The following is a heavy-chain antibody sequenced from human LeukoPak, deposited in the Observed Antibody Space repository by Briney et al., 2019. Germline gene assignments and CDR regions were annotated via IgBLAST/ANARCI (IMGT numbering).Heavy chain of an antibody. CDR3: AKAPVTTCSGAYCYPFDY. Sequence: PGGSLRLSCAASGFTFGSYGMSWVRQAPGKGLEWVSTVSGSAFSTYYADSVKGRFTISRDSSKNTLYLQMNRLRAEDAAVYYCAKAPVTTCSGAYCYPFDYWGQGTLVTVSS. CDR1: GFTFGSYG. CDR2: VSGSAFST. V-gene: IGHV3-23*01. D-gene: IGHD2-21*01. J-gene: IGHJ4*02.